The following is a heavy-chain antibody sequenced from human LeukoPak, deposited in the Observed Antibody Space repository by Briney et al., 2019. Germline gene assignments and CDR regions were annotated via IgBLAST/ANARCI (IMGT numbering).Heavy chain of an antibody. CDR1: GFTFSTSW. CDR2: IRQDGSSK. CDR3: ARDLSYFDY. J-gene: IGHJ4*02. V-gene: IGHV3-7*01. Sequence: GGSLRLSCVAPGFTFSTSWMTWVRQAPGKGLEWVANIRQDGSSKYYVDSVKGRFTISRDNAKNSLYLQMNSLRVEDTAVYYCARDLSYFDYWGQGALVTVSS.